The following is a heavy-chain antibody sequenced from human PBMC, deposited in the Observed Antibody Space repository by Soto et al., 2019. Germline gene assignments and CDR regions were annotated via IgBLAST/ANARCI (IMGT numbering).Heavy chain of an antibody. CDR1: GGTFSSYT. Sequence: QVQLVQSGAEVKKPGSSVKVSCKASGGTFSSYTISWVRQAPGQGLEWMGRIIPILGIANYAQKFQGRVTITADKPTSTAYMELSSLRSEDTAVYYCARSTMGRGVLPDDYWGQGTLVTVSS. J-gene: IGHJ4*02. D-gene: IGHD3-10*01. CDR3: ARSTMGRGVLPDDY. V-gene: IGHV1-69*02. CDR2: IIPILGIA.